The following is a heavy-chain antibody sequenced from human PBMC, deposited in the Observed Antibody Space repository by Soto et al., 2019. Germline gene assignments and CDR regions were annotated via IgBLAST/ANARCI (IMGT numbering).Heavy chain of an antibody. J-gene: IGHJ2*01. CDR1: GFTFSSYG. Sequence: QVQLVESGGGVVQPGRSLRLSCAASGFTFSSYGMHWVRQAPGKGLEWVAVIWYDGSNKYYADSVKGRFTISRDNSKDTLYLQMNSLRAEDTAVYYCGRDWRGYCSGGSCYLGWYFDLWGRGTLVTVSS. CDR3: GRDWRGYCSGGSCYLGWYFDL. D-gene: IGHD2-15*01. V-gene: IGHV3-33*01. CDR2: IWYDGSNK.